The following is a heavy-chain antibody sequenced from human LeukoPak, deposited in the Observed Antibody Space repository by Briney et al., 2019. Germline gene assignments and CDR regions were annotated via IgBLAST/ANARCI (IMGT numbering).Heavy chain of an antibody. D-gene: IGHD6-19*01. CDR2: IYTSGST. CDR3: ARLSYSSGWTGLDY. Sequence: SETLSLTCTVSGGSISSYYWSWIRQPAGKGLEWVGRIYTSGSTNYNPSLKSRVTMSVGTSKNQFSLKLSSVTAADTAVYYCARLSYSSGWTGLDYWGQGTLVTVSS. J-gene: IGHJ4*02. CDR1: GGSISSYY. V-gene: IGHV4-4*07.